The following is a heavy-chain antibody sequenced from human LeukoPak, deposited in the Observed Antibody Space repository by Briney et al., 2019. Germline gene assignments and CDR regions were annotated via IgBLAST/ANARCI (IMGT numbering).Heavy chain of an antibody. CDR3: ARDLGGSYSSENWFDP. V-gene: IGHV4-39*02. Sequence: SETLSLTCSVSDDSLSRSVFVWGWVRQTPGEGLEYIGSIAYTGATNYNPSLKSRVAISVDTSRNQFSLRLSSVTAADTAVYYCARDLGGSYSSENWFDPWGQGTLVTVSP. CDR1: DDSLSRSVFV. CDR2: IAYTGAT. D-gene: IGHD1-26*01. J-gene: IGHJ5*02.